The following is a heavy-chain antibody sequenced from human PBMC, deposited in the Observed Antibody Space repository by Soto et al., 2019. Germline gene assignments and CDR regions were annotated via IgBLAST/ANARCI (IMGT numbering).Heavy chain of an antibody. J-gene: IGHJ4*02. D-gene: IGHD5-18*01. CDR1: GFTFGDYA. CDR2: IRSKAYGGTT. V-gene: IGHV3-49*03. Sequence: PGGSLRLSCTASGFTFGDYAMSWFRQAPGKGLEWVGFIRSKAYGGTTEYAASVKGRFTISRDDSKSIAYLQMNSLKTEDTAVYYCTREGTKTQTAMVSSPDYWGQGTLVTVSS. CDR3: TREGTKTQTAMVSSPDY.